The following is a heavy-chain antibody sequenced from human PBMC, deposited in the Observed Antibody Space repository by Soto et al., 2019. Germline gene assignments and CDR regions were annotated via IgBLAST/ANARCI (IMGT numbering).Heavy chain of an antibody. Sequence: SETLSLTCTASGGSISSYYWSWIRQPPGKGLEWIGYIYYSGSTNYNPSLKSRVTISVDTSKNQFSLKLSSVTAADTAVYYCATGSVSHLPYYYYGMDVWGQGTTVTVSS. CDR3: ATGSVSHLPYYYYGMDV. CDR1: GGSISSYY. V-gene: IGHV4-59*01. CDR2: IYYSGST. D-gene: IGHD3-10*01. J-gene: IGHJ6*02.